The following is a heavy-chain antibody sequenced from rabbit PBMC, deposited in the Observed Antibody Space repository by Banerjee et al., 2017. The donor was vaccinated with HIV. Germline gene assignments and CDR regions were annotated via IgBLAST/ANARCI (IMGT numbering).Heavy chain of an antibody. D-gene: IGHD4-2*01. J-gene: IGHJ4*01. CDR1: GFSFSYKYV. Sequence: QEQLEESGGDLVKPEGSLTLTCTASGFSFSYKYVMCWVRQAPGKGLEWIACINTSSGNTVYATWAKGRFTISKASSTTVTLQMTSLTAADTATYFCARDPYPGSSGADLNLWGPGTLVTVS. CDR3: ARDPYPGSSGADLNL. CDR2: INTSSGNT. V-gene: IGHV1S45*01.